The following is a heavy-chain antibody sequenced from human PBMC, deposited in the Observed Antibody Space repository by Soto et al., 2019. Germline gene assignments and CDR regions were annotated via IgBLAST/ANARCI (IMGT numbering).Heavy chain of an antibody. Sequence: EVQLVESGGGLVQPGGSLRLSCAASGFTFSNYWMHWVRQAPGKGLVWVSRIQSDGSSTSYADSVRGRFTISRDNAKNTVYLQMNSLRAEDTAVYFCARPCITPSCYALGNWGQGTLVTVSS. V-gene: IGHV3-74*01. J-gene: IGHJ4*02. CDR1: GFTFSNYW. CDR3: ARPCITPSCYALGN. CDR2: IQSDGSST. D-gene: IGHD2-2*01.